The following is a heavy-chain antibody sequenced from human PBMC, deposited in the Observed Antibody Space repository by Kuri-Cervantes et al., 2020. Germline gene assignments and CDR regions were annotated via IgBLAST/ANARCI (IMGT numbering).Heavy chain of an antibody. Sequence: SETLSLTCSVSGGSISGYYWNWIRQPPGKGLEWIGYIYYSGSTNHNPSLKSRVTISVDTSKNQFSLKLSSVTAADTAVYYCARDRPITYYYGSGGYKGIDPWGQGTLVTVSS. CDR3: ARDRPITYYYGSGGYKGIDP. CDR2: IYYSGST. CDR1: GGSISGYY. J-gene: IGHJ5*02. V-gene: IGHV4-59*12. D-gene: IGHD3-10*01.